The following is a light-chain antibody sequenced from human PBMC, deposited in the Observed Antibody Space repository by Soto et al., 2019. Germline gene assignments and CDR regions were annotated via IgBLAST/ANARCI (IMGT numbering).Light chain of an antibody. CDR2: GAS. J-gene: IGKJ3*01. Sequence: EIGLTQSPGTLSLSPGERATLSCRASQSGSSSYLAWYQQKPGQAPRLLIYGASSRATGIPDRFSGSGSGTDFTLTISRLEPEDFAVYYCQQYGSSPPLTFSPGTQVDIK. CDR3: QQYGSSPPLT. CDR1: QSGSSSY. V-gene: IGKV3-20*01.